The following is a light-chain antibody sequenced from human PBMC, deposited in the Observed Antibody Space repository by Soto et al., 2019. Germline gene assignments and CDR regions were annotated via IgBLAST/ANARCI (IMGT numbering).Light chain of an antibody. Sequence: DIQMTQSPSSVSASVGDRVTISCRASEAINSRLGWYQQKPGNAPKLLIYAAFILQSGVPSRFSGYGSGTDFTLSISSLQPEDFATYYCQQAASFPITFGQGTRL. CDR2: AAF. V-gene: IGKV1-12*01. J-gene: IGKJ5*01. CDR1: EAINSR. CDR3: QQAASFPIT.